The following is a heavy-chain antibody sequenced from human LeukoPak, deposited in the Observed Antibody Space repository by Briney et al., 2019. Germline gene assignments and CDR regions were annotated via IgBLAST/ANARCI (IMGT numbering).Heavy chain of an antibody. CDR3: AGDYGASYRFDY. J-gene: IGHJ4*02. CDR2: IYHSGST. CDR1: GGSVSSGSYS. D-gene: IGHD3-16*01. Sequence: SETLSLTCAVSGGSVSSGSYSWSWIRQPPGKGLEWIGYIYHSGSTTYNPSLKSRVTMSLDRSKNQVSLKLSSVTAADTAVYYCAGDYGASYRFDYWGQGTLVTVFS. V-gene: IGHV4-30-2*01.